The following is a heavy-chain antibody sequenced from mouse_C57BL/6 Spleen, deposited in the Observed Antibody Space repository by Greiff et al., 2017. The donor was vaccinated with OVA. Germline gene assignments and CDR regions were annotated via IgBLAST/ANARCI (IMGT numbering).Heavy chain of an antibody. D-gene: IGHD2-4*01. Sequence: VQLKESGTVLARPGASVKMSCKTSGYTFTSYWMHWVKQRPGQGLEWIGAIYPGNSDTSYNQKFKGKAKLTADTSASTAYMELSSLTNEDSAVYYCTRRGYDYDEWYFDVWGTGTTVTVSS. CDR2: IYPGNSDT. CDR1: GYTFTSYW. J-gene: IGHJ1*03. V-gene: IGHV1-5*01. CDR3: TRRGYDYDEWYFDV.